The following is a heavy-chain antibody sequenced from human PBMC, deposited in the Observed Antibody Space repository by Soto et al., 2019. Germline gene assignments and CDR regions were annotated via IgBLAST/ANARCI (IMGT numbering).Heavy chain of an antibody. D-gene: IGHD3-9*01. CDR1: GFSFSSYT. CDR3: AKDNAHWLFDY. V-gene: IGHV3-30-3*01. CDR2: ILPAGDYI. Sequence: QVHLVESGGGVVQPGRSVRLSCAASGFSFSSYTMHWVRQAPGKCLVWVATILPAGDYIYYTHSVTGRFTVSRDNSKNTLFLQMDDLRGEDTAVYYCAKDNAHWLFDYWGQGTLVTVSS. J-gene: IGHJ4*02.